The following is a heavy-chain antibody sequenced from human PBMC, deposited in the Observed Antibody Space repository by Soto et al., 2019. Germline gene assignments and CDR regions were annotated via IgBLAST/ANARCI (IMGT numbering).Heavy chain of an antibody. CDR1: GFTVSSNY. CDR2: IFTGGST. Sequence: EVQLVESGGGLVQPGGSLRLSCAASGFTVSSNYMSWVRQAPGKGLEWGSVIFTGGSTYYADSVKGRFTISRHSSKNTVYLQMNSLRAEDTAVDYCARDRYSSGWLDAFDIWGQGTMVTVSS. V-gene: IGHV3-53*04. J-gene: IGHJ3*02. D-gene: IGHD6-19*01. CDR3: ARDRYSSGWLDAFDI.